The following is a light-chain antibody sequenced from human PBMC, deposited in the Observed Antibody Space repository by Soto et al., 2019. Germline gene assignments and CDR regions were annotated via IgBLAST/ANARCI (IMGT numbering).Light chain of an antibody. CDR2: AAS. CDR3: QQYGDSIT. V-gene: IGKV3-20*01. J-gene: IGKJ4*01. Sequence: EIVLTQSPSLLSLSPGERATLSCRASQNVRSSSLAWYQQKPGQAPRLLIYAASTRVTGIADRFSGSGSGTDFTLTISRLEAEDVAVYHCQQYGDSITFGGGTKVDI. CDR1: QNVRSSS.